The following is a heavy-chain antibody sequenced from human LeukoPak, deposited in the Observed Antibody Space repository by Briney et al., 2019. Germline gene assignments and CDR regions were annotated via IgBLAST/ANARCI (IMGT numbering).Heavy chain of an antibody. CDR3: ARGRPLDGTGPTHRDDY. D-gene: IGHD3/OR15-3a*01. CDR1: GFTFSSYG. Sequence: GGSLRLSCAASGFTFSSYGMHWVRQAPGKGLEWAAVIWYDGSNKYYADSVKGRFTISRDNSKNTLYLQMNSLRAEDTAVYYCARGRPLDGTGPTHRDDYWGQGTLVTVSS. J-gene: IGHJ4*02. V-gene: IGHV3-33*01. CDR2: IWYDGSNK.